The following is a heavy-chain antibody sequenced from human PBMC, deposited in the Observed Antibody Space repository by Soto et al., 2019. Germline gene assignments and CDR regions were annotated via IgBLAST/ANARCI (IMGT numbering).Heavy chain of an antibody. D-gene: IGHD4-17*01. CDR3: ARSPYGDYYLPFDY. J-gene: IGHJ4*02. V-gene: IGHV1-69*13. Sequence: SVKVSCKASGGTFSSYAISWVRQAPGQGLEWMGGIIPIFGTANYAQKFQGRVTITADESTSTAYMELSSLRSEDTAVYYCARSPYGDYYLPFDYWGQGTLVTVSS. CDR2: IIPIFGTA. CDR1: GGTFSSYA.